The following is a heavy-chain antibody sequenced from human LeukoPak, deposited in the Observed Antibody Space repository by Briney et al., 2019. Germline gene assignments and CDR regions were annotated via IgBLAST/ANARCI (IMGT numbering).Heavy chain of an antibody. J-gene: IGHJ5*02. CDR3: ASGRMDWFDP. V-gene: IGHV4-31*03. D-gene: IGHD1-14*01. CDR2: IYYSGST. CDR1: GGSTSGGNYY. Sequence: PSETLSLTCIVSGGSTSGGNYYWGWIRQHPGKGLEWIGYIYYSGSTYYNPSLKSRVTISLDTSKNQFSLKLSSVTAADTAVYYCASGRMDWFDPWGQGTLVTVSS.